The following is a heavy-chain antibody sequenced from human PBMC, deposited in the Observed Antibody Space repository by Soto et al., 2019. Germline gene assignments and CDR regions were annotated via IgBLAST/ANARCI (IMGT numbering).Heavy chain of an antibody. CDR1: GSASDPFT. Sequence: GGSLRLSCVASGSASDPFTMHWVREPPGKGLEWVAGLSWDRSTVAYADSVQGRFTISRDNAKNSVDLLMDSLRPDDTALYFCAVSSPDIVVLPSSIYFTSWGPGTQVTVSS. V-gene: IGHV3-9*02. CDR2: LSWDRSTV. J-gene: IGHJ4*02. D-gene: IGHD2-15*01. CDR3: AVSSPDIVVLPSSIYFTS.